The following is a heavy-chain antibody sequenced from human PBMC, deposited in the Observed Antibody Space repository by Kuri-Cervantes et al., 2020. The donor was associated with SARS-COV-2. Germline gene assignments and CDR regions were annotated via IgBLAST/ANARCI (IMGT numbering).Heavy chain of an antibody. V-gene: IGHV4-34*01. Sequence: SQTLSLTCGVYGGSFSGYYWSWIRQPPGKGLEWIGEITHSGSTNYNSSLKSRVTISVDTSKNQFSLKLSSVTAADTAVYYWARYGPETTYYYYGMDVWGQGTTVTVSS. CDR3: ARYGPETTYYYYGMDV. CDR2: ITHSGST. CDR1: GGSFSGYY. J-gene: IGHJ6*02. D-gene: IGHD1-1*01.